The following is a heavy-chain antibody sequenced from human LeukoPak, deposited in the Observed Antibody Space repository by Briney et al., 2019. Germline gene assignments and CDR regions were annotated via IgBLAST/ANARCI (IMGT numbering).Heavy chain of an antibody. D-gene: IGHD3-10*01. CDR1: GFTVSNSY. CDR2: IYAGGRT. V-gene: IGHV3-53*01. Sequence: PGGSLRLSCAASGFTVSNSYMSWVRQAPGKGLEWVSVIYAGGRTWYADSVKGRFTISRDNFKNTLYLHMNSLRDEDTAVYYCARDQYSYGSGSYPDYWGQGTLVTVSS. J-gene: IGHJ4*02. CDR3: ARDQYSYGSGSYPDY.